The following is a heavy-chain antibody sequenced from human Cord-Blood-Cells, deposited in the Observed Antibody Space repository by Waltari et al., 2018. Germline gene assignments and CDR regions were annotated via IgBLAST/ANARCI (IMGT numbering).Heavy chain of an antibody. CDR2: VGPEDGET. Sequence: QVQLVQSGAEVKKPGASVKVSCKVSGYTLTELSMHWVRQAHGKGLEWMGGVGPEDGETNYEQKCQGRVTMTEYTSTDSAYRELSSLRSEDTAVYYCATVGYCTDGVCYIDDAFDIWCQGTMVTVSS. D-gene: IGHD2-8*01. V-gene: IGHV1-24*01. J-gene: IGHJ3*02. CDR1: GYTLTELS. CDR3: ATVGYCTDGVCYIDDAFDI.